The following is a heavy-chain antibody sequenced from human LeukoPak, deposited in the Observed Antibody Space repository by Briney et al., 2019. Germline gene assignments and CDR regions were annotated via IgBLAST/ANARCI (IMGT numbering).Heavy chain of an antibody. V-gene: IGHV3-33*01. CDR2: IWYDGSNK. Sequence: PGRSLRLSCAASGFTFSSYGMHWVRQAPGKGLEWVAFIWYDGSNKYYADSVKGRFTISRDNSKNTLYLQMNSLRAEDTAVYYCARGKYYDFWSGFSATNFDYWGQGTLVTVSS. D-gene: IGHD3-3*01. CDR3: ARGKYYDFWSGFSATNFDY. J-gene: IGHJ4*02. CDR1: GFTFSSYG.